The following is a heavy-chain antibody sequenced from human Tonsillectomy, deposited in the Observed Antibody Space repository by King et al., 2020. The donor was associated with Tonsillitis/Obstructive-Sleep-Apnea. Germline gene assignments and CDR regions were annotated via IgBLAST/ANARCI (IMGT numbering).Heavy chain of an antibody. Sequence: QLVQSGSELKKPGASVKVSCKASGYTFSNYAMNWVRQAPGQGPEWMGWINTNTGNPTYAQGFKGRFVFSLDTSVSTAYLQISSLKAEDTDVYYCARSAGVSTTYYYMDVWGNRTTVTVSS. J-gene: IGHJ6*03. D-gene: IGHD1-14*01. CDR1: GYTFSNYA. CDR3: ARSAGVSTTYYYMDV. CDR2: INTNTGNP. V-gene: IGHV7-4-1*02.